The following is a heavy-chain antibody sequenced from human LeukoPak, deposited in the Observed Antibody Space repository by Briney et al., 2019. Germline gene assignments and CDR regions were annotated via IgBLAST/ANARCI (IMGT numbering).Heavy chain of an antibody. D-gene: IGHD3-22*01. CDR2: INPSGGST. V-gene: IGHV1-46*01. Sequence: ASVKVSCKASGGTFSSYAISWVRQAPGQGLEWMGIINPSGGSTSYAQKFQGRVTMTRDTSTSTVYMELSSLRSEDTAVYYCARGALPITMIVVVVDYYFDYWGQGTLVTVSS. CDR1: GGTFSSYA. J-gene: IGHJ4*02. CDR3: ARGALPITMIVVVVDYYFDY.